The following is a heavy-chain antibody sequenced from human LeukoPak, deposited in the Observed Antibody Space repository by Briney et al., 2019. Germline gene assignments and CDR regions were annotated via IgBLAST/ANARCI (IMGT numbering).Heavy chain of an antibody. D-gene: IGHD5-12*01. J-gene: IGHJ4*02. CDR3: ARDKLQVATVFDY. Sequence: GGSLRLSCAASGFTFSSYWMSWVRQAPGKGLEWVGNINQDGSEKYYVDSVKGRFTISRDNARNSLYLQMNSLRAEDTAVYYCARDKLQVATVFDYWGQGTLVTVSS. CDR1: GFTFSSYW. CDR2: INQDGSEK. V-gene: IGHV3-7*01.